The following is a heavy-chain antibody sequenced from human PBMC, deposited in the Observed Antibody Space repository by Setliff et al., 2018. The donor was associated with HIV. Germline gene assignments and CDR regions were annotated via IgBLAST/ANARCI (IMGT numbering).Heavy chain of an antibody. CDR2: INHSGSI. D-gene: IGHD3-3*01. J-gene: IGHJ4*02. CDR1: GGSFSGHY. CDR3: ARDQSDWFY. V-gene: IGHV4-34*01. Sequence: SETLSLTCAVYGGSFSGHYWSWIRQSPGKGLEWIGEINHSGSIKYNPSLKSRVTISVDTSKNQFSLKLSSVTAADTAVYYCARDQSDWFYWGQGTLVTVS.